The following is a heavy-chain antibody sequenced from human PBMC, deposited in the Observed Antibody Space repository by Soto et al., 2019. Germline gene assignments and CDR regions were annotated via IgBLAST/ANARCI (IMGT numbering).Heavy chain of an antibody. CDR3: ARDSGYAGGGFDY. CDR2: IYSGGST. CDR1: GFTISSNY. D-gene: IGHD6-25*01. Sequence: GGSLRLSCAASGFTISSNYMSWVRQAPGKGLEWVSVIYSGGSTYYADSVKGRFTISRDNSKNTLYLQMSSLTAEDTAMYYCARDSGYAGGGFDYWGQGTLVTVSS. J-gene: IGHJ4*02. V-gene: IGHV3-66*01.